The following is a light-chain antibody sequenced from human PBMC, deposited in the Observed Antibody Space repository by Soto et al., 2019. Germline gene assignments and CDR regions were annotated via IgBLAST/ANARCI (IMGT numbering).Light chain of an antibody. J-gene: IGKJ4*01. CDR2: AAS. Sequence: DIQLTQSPSFLSASVQDRVTITCRANQGISSYLAWYQQKSGKAPKLLIYAASTLQSGVPSRFSGSGSGTEFTLTISSLQPEDFATYYCQQLNSYTLTFGGGTKVEIK. CDR3: QQLNSYTLT. V-gene: IGKV1-9*01. CDR1: QGISSY.